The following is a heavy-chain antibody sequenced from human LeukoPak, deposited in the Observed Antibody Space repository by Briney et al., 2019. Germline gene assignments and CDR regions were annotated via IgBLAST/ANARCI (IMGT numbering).Heavy chain of an antibody. J-gene: IGHJ4*02. CDR1: GGSISSYY. CDR3: ARGGGYSYGSWVYFDY. Sequence: PSGTLSLTCTVSGGSISSYYWSWIRQPPGKGLEWIGYIYYSGSTNYNPSLKSRVTISVDTSKNQFSLKLSSVTAADTAVYYCARGGGYSYGSWVYFDYWGQGTLVTVSS. V-gene: IGHV4-59*01. CDR2: IYYSGST. D-gene: IGHD5-18*01.